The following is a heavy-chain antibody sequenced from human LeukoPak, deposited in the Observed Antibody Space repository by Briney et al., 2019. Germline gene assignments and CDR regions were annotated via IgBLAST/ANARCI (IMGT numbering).Heavy chain of an antibody. V-gene: IGHV3-30*18. Sequence: AGGSLRLSCAASGFTFSSYGMHWVRQAPGKGLEWVAVISYDGSNEYYADSVKGRFTISRDNSKNTPYLQMNSLRAEDTAVYYCAKDGDPFVVVTANYYYGMDVWGQGTTVTVSS. CDR2: ISYDGSNE. D-gene: IGHD2-21*02. CDR1: GFTFSSYG. CDR3: AKDGDPFVVVTANYYYGMDV. J-gene: IGHJ6*02.